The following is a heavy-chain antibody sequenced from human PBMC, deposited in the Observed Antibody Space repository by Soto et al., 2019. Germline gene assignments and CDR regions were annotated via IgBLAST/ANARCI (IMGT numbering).Heavy chain of an antibody. D-gene: IGHD3-3*01. CDR1: GFTFSSHA. J-gene: IGHJ3*02. V-gene: IGHV3-30-3*01. CDR2: ISYDGSKI. Sequence: PGGSLRLSCAASGFTFSSHAMHWVRQAPGKGLEWVAVISYDGSKIYYADSVKGRFTISRDNSKNTLYLQMNSLRAEDTAVYFCARDGEDVLRNIPGDAFDIWGQGTMVT. CDR3: ARDGEDVLRNIPGDAFDI.